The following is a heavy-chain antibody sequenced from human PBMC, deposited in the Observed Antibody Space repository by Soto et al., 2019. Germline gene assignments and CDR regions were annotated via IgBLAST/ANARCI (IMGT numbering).Heavy chain of an antibody. J-gene: IGHJ4*02. V-gene: IGHV3-23*01. Sequence: AGGSLRLSCAASGFTFSNYVMTWVRQAPGKGLEWVSGISGSGGSTYYADSVKGRFTISRDNSKNTLYLQVNSLRAEDTAVYYCAKDKNYGDYDDWGQGTLVTVSS. CDR3: AKDKNYGDYDD. D-gene: IGHD4-17*01. CDR2: ISGSGGST. CDR1: GFTFSNYV.